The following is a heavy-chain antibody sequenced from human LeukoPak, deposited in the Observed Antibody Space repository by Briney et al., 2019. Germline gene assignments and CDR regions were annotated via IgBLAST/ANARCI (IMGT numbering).Heavy chain of an antibody. CDR3: ARDVRYKGAFDI. CDR1: GGTFSSYA. V-gene: IGHV1-69*05. J-gene: IGHJ3*02. CDR2: IIPIFGTA. D-gene: IGHD1-14*01. Sequence: SVKVSCKASGGTFSSYAISWVRQAPGQGLEWMGGIIPIFGTANYAQKFQGRVTITTDESTSTAYMELSSLRSEDTAVYYCARDVRYKGAFDIWGQGTMVTVSS.